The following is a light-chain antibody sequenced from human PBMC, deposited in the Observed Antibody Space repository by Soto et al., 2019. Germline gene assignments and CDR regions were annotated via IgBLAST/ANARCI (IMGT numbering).Light chain of an antibody. CDR1: SSNIGAGYD. Sequence: QSVLTQPPSVSGAPGQRVTISCTGSSSNIGAGYDVHWYQQLPGTAPKLLIYGNSNRPSGVPDRFSGSKSGTSASLAITGIQAEDEADYYCQSYDSSLSGSVFGGGTK. V-gene: IGLV1-40*01. CDR2: GNS. J-gene: IGLJ2*01. CDR3: QSYDSSLSGSV.